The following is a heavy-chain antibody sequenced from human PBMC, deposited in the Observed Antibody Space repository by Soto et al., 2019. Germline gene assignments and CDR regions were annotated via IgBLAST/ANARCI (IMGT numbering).Heavy chain of an antibody. CDR3: ARETTVTTLGYYYYGMDV. CDR2: INHSGST. V-gene: IGHV4-34*01. D-gene: IGHD4-17*01. J-gene: IGHJ6*02. CDR1: DGSFSGYY. Sequence: SGTPALTCAVHDGSFSGYYWSWIRQPPGKGLEWIGEINHSGSTNYNPSLKSRVTISVDTSKNQFSLKLSSVTAADTAVYYCARETTVTTLGYYYYGMDVWGQGTTVTVSS.